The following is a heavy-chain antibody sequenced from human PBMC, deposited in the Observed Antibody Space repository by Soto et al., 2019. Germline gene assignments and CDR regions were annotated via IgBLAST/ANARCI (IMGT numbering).Heavy chain of an antibody. CDR3: AKVYSSSSGPFDY. J-gene: IGHJ4*02. Sequence: EVQLVESGGGLVQPGRSLRLSCVASGFTFDDYAMHWVRQAPGKGLEWVSGISWNSGSIGYADSVKGRFTISRDNAKNSLYLQMNSLRAEDTALYYCAKVYSSSSGPFDYWGQGTLVTVSS. D-gene: IGHD6-13*01. CDR1: GFTFDDYA. CDR2: ISWNSGSI. V-gene: IGHV3-9*01.